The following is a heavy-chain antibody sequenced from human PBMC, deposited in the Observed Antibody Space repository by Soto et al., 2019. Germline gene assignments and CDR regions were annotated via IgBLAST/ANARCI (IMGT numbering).Heavy chain of an antibody. D-gene: IGHD6-19*01. Sequence: QVQLVESGGGVVQPGRSLRLSCAASGFTFSSYAMHWVRQAPGKGLEWVAVISYDGSNKYYADSVKGRFTISRDNSKNTRYLQMNSLRAEDTAVYYCAREDSSGWFGGFDYWGQGTLVTVSS. V-gene: IGHV3-30-3*01. CDR1: GFTFSSYA. J-gene: IGHJ4*02. CDR3: AREDSSGWFGGFDY. CDR2: ISYDGSNK.